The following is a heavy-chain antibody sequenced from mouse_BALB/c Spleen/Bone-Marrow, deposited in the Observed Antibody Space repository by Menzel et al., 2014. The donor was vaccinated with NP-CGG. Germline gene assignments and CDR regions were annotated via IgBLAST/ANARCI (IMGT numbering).Heavy chain of an antibody. D-gene: IGHD2-4*01. CDR2: ISYSGST. Sequence: EVQLVESGPSLVIPSQTLSLTCSVTGDSITSGYWNWIRKFPGNKLEYMGCISYSGSTYYNPSLKSRISITRDTSKNQYYLQLNSVTIEDTATYYCARYKGYYDHDGDYFDYWGQGTTLTVSS. J-gene: IGHJ2*01. CDR1: GDSITSGY. V-gene: IGHV3-8*02. CDR3: ARYKGYYDHDGDYFDY.